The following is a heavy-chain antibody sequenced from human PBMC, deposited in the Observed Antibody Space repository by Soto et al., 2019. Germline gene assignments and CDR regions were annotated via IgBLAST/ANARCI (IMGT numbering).Heavy chain of an antibody. V-gene: IGHV2-26*01. CDR2: IFSNDEK. CDR1: GFSLSNARMG. J-gene: IGHJ5*02. CDR3: ARIPDDAGENWFDP. Sequence: QVTLKESGPVLVKPTETLTLTCTVSGFSLSNARMGVSWIRQPPGKALEWLAHIFSNDEKSYSTSLKSRLTISKNTTKSQVVLTMTNMDPVDTATYYCARIPDDAGENWFDPWGQGTLVTVSS. D-gene: IGHD3-10*01.